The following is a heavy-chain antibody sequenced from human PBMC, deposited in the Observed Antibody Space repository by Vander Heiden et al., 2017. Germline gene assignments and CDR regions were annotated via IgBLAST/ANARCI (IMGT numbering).Heavy chain of an antibody. Sequence: QVQLVQSGAEVKKPGSSVKVSCKASGGTFSSYAISWVQQAPGQGLEWMGGIIPIFGTANYAQKFQGRVTITADESTSTAYMELSSLRSEDTAVYYCARDDIVVVPAACNCGMDVWGQGTTVTVSS. D-gene: IGHD2-2*01. CDR2: IIPIFGTA. CDR1: GGTFSSYA. J-gene: IGHJ6*02. CDR3: ARDDIVVVPAACNCGMDV. V-gene: IGHV1-69*01.